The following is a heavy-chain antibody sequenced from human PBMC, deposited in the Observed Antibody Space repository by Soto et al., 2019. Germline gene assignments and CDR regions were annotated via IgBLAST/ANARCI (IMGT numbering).Heavy chain of an antibody. J-gene: IGHJ1*01. CDR3: VKDESINWYSGHFRH. CDR1: GFTFDDYG. CDR2: INWNSGSI. Sequence: PVWSERLSCAACGFTFDDYGMHWVRQVPGKGLEWVSGINWNSGSIGYGDSVKGRFAISRDNAKNSLHLQMNSLSAEDTAFYYCVKDESINWYSGHFRHWGQGTLVTVSS. D-gene: IGHD6-13*01. V-gene: IGHV3-9*01.